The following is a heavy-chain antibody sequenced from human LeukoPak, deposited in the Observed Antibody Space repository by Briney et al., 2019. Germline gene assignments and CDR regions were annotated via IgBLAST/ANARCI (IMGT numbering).Heavy chain of an antibody. CDR3: AAGTYYYDSGSYFT. Sequence: KPSETLSLTCTASGASITSYYWSWIRQPPGKALEWIGYIYYSGSTNYNPSLKSRVTISVDTSKNQFSLKLSSVTAADTAVYYCAAGTYYYDSGSYFTWGQGTLVTVSS. D-gene: IGHD3-10*01. V-gene: IGHV4-59*08. CDR1: GASITSYY. CDR2: IYYSGST. J-gene: IGHJ5*02.